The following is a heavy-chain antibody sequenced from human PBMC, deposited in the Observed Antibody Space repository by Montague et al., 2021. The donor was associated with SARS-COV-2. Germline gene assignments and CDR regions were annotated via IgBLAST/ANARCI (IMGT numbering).Heavy chain of an antibody. CDR2: ISSSGGGSTK. CDR1: EFIFSSYE. J-gene: IGHJ6*02. Sequence: SLRLSLAASEFIFSSYEMNWVRQAPGKGLEWISYISSSGGGSTKHYTDSVKGRFTISRDTAKNSLYLQMNSLRVEDTAIYYCARDRDWDDWCGMDVWGQGTTVTVSS. CDR3: ARDRDWDDWCGMDV. V-gene: IGHV3-48*03. D-gene: IGHD2-21*01.